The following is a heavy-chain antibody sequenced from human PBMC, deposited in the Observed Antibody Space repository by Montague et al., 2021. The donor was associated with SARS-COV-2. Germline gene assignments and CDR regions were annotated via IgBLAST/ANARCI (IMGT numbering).Heavy chain of an antibody. CDR3: ARPPLGYCSSTSCYVG. J-gene: IGHJ4*02. V-gene: IGHV4-39*01. CDR1: GGSISSSSYY. Sequence: SETLSLTCTVSGGSISSSSYYWGWIRQPPGKGLEWIGSIYYSGSTYYSPSLKSRVTISVDTSKNQFPLKLSSVTAADTAVYYCARPPLGYCSSTSCYVGWGQGTLVTVSS. CDR2: IYYSGST. D-gene: IGHD2-2*01.